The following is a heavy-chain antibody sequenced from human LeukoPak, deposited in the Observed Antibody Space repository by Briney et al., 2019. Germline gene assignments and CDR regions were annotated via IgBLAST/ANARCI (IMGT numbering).Heavy chain of an antibody. Sequence: PGGSLRLSCAASGFTFSTYVMYWIRQARGRGVEGVSYISSSGRTIYYGDCVEGRFTISRDNAKNSVYLQVNSLRAEDTAVYYWARPWVEMATIDEYYYYYYYMDVWGKGTTVTVSS. J-gene: IGHJ6*03. V-gene: IGHV3-48*04. CDR3: ARPWVEMATIDEYYYYYYYMDV. CDR2: ISSSGRTI. D-gene: IGHD5-24*01. CDR1: GFTFSTYV.